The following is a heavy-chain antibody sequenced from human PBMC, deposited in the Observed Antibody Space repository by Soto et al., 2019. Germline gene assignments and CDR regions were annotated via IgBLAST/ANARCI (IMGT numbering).Heavy chain of an antibody. CDR1: GFTFSNAW. Sequence: GGSLRLSCAASGFTFSNAWMSWVRQAPGKGLEWVGRIKSKTDGGTTDYAAPVKGRFTISRDDSKNTLYLQMNSLKTEDTAVYYCTTDSYYDFWSGYFHAVGLRNAFDIWGQGTMVTVSS. CDR2: IKSKTDGGTT. J-gene: IGHJ3*02. V-gene: IGHV3-15*01. CDR3: TTDSYYDFWSGYFHAVGLRNAFDI. D-gene: IGHD3-3*01.